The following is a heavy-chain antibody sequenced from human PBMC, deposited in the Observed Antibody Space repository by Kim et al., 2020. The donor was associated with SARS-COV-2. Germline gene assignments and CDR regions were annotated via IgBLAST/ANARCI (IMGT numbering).Heavy chain of an antibody. Sequence: RNKYYADSVKGRFTISRDNSKNTLDLQMNSLRAEDTAVYYCAKGPSYKNYWGQGTLVTVSS. CDR2: RNK. D-gene: IGHD1-20*01. J-gene: IGHJ4*02. CDR3: AKGPSYKNY. V-gene: IGHV3-30*02.